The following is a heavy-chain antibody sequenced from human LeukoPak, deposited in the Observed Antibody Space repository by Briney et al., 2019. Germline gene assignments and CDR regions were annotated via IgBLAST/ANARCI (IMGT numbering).Heavy chain of an antibody. J-gene: IGHJ5*02. CDR3: ARLPDGSGSYYWFDP. CDR2: INHSGST. Sequence: SETLSLTCTVSGDSISSGDYYWSWIRQPPGKGLEWIGEINHSGSTNYNPSLKSRVTISVDTSKNQFSLKLSSVTAADTAVYYCARLPDGSGSYYWFDPWGQGTLVTVSS. D-gene: IGHD3-10*01. CDR1: GDSISSGDYY. V-gene: IGHV4-39*07.